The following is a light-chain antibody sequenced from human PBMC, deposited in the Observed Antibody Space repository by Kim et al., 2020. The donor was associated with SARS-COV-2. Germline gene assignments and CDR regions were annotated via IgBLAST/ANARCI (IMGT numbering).Light chain of an antibody. CDR3: CSFAGSYTYV. J-gene: IGLJ1*01. Sequence: GPSVPISCTGTSSDIADYDYVSWYQQHPGKTPKLIIYDVDKRPSGVPDRFSGSRSGNTASLTISGLQAEDEADYYCCSFAGSYTYVFATGTKVTVL. CDR2: DVD. V-gene: IGLV2-11*01. CDR1: SSDIADYDY.